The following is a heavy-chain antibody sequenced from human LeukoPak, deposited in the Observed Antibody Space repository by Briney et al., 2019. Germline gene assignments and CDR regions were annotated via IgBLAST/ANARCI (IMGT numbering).Heavy chain of an antibody. CDR3: ARVEASGYDYGAFDY. Sequence: TGGSLRLSCAASGFTFSRYAMHWVRQAPGKGLEWVAVISYDGSNKYYADSVKGRFTISRDNSKNTLYLQMNSLRAEDTAVYYCARVEASGYDYGAFDYWGQGTLVTVSS. CDR2: ISYDGSNK. V-gene: IGHV3-30*04. J-gene: IGHJ4*02. CDR1: GFTFSRYA. D-gene: IGHD5-12*01.